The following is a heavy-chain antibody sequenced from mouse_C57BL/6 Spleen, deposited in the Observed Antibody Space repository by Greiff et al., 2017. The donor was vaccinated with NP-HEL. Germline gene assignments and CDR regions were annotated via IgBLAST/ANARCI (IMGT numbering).Heavy chain of an antibody. V-gene: IGHV1-26*01. Sequence: EVQLQQSGPELVKPGASVKISCKASGYTFTDYYMNWVKQSHGKSLEWIGDINPNNGGTSSNQKFKGKATLPVDNSSSTASMELRILTSKDSAVYYCVRRPPYSSGYDWYYEVWGTGTTVTVS. D-gene: IGHD1-1*01. CDR1: GYTFTDYY. J-gene: IGHJ1*03. CDR2: INPNNGGT. CDR3: VRRPPYSSGYDWYYEV.